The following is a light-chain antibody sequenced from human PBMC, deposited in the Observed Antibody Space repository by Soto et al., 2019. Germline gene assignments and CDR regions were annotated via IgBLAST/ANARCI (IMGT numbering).Light chain of an antibody. J-gene: IGKJ1*01. CDR2: AAS. Sequence: DIQLTQSPSSLPASVGDRVTITCRASQAIRTALGWYQQKPGKVPKLLIYAASTLQSGVPSRFSGSGSGTDFTLTISSLQPDDFATYYCQHYNSYGTFGQGTKVDIK. CDR1: QAIRTA. V-gene: IGKV1-17*01. CDR3: QHYNSYGT.